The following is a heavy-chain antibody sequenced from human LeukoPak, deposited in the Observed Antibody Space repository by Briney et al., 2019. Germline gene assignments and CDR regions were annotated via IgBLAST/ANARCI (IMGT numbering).Heavy chain of an antibody. V-gene: IGHV1-69*06. CDR1: GGTFSSYA. CDR2: IISIFDTA. J-gene: IGHJ4*02. CDR3: ASLDCSNTSCYDY. D-gene: IGHD2-2*01. Sequence: SVKVSCKASGGTFSSYAISWVRQAPGQGLEWMGGIISIFDTANYAQKFQGRVTIAADKSTSTAYMELSSLRSEDTAVYYCASLDCSNTSCYDYWGQGTLVTVSS.